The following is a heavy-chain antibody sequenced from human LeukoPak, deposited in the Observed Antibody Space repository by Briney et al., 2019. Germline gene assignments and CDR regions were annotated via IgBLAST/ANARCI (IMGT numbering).Heavy chain of an antibody. CDR2: ISGSGGST. CDR1: GFTLSSYA. J-gene: IGHJ3*02. V-gene: IGHV3-23*01. D-gene: IGHD6-19*01. Sequence: GGSLRLSCAASGFTLSSYAMSWVRQAPGKGLEWVSAISGSGGSTYYADSVKGRFTISRDNSKNTLYLQMNSLRAEDTAVYYCAKGYTSSGWYRFQNAFDIWGQGTMVTVSS. CDR3: AKGYTSSGWYRFQNAFDI.